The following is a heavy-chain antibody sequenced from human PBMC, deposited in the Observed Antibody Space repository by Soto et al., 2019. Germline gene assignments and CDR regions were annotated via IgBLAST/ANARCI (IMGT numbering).Heavy chain of an antibody. D-gene: IGHD6-19*01. CDR1: GFMFSTYA. CDR2: ISYDGSDI. Sequence: VGSLRLSCAASGFMFSTYAMHWVRQAPGKGLEWVAVISYDGSDIYYGDSGKGRFTISRDNSRNTLYLEMNSLQTEDTAVFYCARDQGRTVTRGDWFDPCGQRTLVTVSS. J-gene: IGHJ5*02. CDR3: ARDQGRTVTRGDWFDP. V-gene: IGHV3-30-3*01.